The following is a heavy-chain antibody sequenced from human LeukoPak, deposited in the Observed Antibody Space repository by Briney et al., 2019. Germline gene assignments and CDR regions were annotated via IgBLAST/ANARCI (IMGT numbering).Heavy chain of an antibody. D-gene: IGHD1-7*01. J-gene: IGHJ6*02. CDR3: ARDATKYNSNLGGYYYYGMDV. CDR1: GFTFSSYS. V-gene: IGHV3-48*01. CDR2: IRSATNTI. Sequence: GGSLRLSCAASGFTFSSYSMNWVRQAPGKGLEWISHIRSATNTIDYADSVKGRFSISGDDAKNSLYLQMNSLRAEDTAVYYCARDATKYNSNLGGYYYYGMDVWGQGTTVTVSS.